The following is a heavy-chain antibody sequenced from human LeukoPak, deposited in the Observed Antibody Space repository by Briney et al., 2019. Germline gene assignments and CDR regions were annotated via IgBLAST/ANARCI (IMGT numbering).Heavy chain of an antibody. Sequence: PGGSLRLSCAASGFTFSTYTMNWVRQAPGRGLEWVSAIYPNGATMFYADSVRGRFTISRDNSKNTLYLQMNSLRAEDTAVYYCAKDTVGAFDIWGQGTMVTVSS. V-gene: IGHV3-23*01. CDR2: IYPNGATM. CDR1: GFTFSTYT. D-gene: IGHD4-23*01. CDR3: AKDTVGAFDI. J-gene: IGHJ3*02.